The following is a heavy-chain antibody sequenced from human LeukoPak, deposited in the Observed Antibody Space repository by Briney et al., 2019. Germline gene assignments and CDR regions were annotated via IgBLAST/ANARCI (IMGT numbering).Heavy chain of an antibody. Sequence: GGSLRLSCEASGFTFGTYGMTWVRQAPGKGLEWISGITGSSTWTYYADSVRGRFTISRDNSKNTLHLQMNNLTADDTAIYYCARELVSLGTGYFDLWGRGTLVTVSS. V-gene: IGHV3-23*01. CDR2: ITGSSTWT. CDR1: GFTFGTYG. J-gene: IGHJ2*01. CDR3: ARELVSLGTGYFDL. D-gene: IGHD7-27*01.